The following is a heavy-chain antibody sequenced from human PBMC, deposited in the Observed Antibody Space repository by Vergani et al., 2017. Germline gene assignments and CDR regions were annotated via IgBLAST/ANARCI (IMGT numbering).Heavy chain of an antibody. D-gene: IGHD2-15*01. CDR1: GFTFSSYA. J-gene: IGHJ6*02. CDR2: ISGSGGNT. CDR3: ARDANCSGGSCYSGTFFYYGMDV. Sequence: EVQLLESGGNLIQPGGSLRLSCGASGFTFSSYAMTWVRLAPGKGLQWVSAISGSGGNTFYTDSVKGRFTISRDNAKNSLYLQMNSLRAEDTAVYYCARDANCSGGSCYSGTFFYYGMDVWGQXP. V-gene: IGHV3-23*01.